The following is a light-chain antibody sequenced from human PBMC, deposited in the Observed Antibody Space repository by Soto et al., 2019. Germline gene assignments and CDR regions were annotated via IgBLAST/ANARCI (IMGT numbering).Light chain of an antibody. Sequence: EVVLTQSPVSPSLSQGESATLSCRASQSFRFRLAWYQQKTGQAPRLLIYDAYNRATGIPPRFSGSGSGTDFTLTISSLEPEDFAVYYCLQRYDWPITFGQGTRLEIK. CDR1: QSFRFR. CDR2: DAY. V-gene: IGKV3-11*01. CDR3: LQRYDWPIT. J-gene: IGKJ5*01.